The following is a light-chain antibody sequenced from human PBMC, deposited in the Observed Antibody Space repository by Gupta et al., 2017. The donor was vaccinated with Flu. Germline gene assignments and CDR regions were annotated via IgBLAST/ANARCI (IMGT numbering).Light chain of an antibody. CDR1: SSDVGGYNY. CDR3: SADTSSSSVV. CDR2: EGR. J-gene: IGLJ2*01. V-gene: IGLV2-14*01. Sequence: QSALTQPASVSGSPGQSINLSCTGTSSDVGGYNYVSWYQQHPAKALKLMIYEGRSRPAGVANRFSGSKSGNTASLTISGLQAEDDADYYCSADTSSSSVVFGGGTKLTVL.